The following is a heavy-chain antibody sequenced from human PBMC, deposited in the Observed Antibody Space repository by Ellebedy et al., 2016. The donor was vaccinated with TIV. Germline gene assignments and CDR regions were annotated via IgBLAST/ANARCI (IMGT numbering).Heavy chain of an antibody. Sequence: SETLSLXXAVSGGSISSSNWWSWVRQPPGKGLEWIGEIYHSGSTNYNPSLKSRVTISVDTSKNQFSLKLSSVTAADTAVYYCARRIADYYYYGMDVWGQGTTVTVSS. CDR2: IYHSGST. CDR1: GGSISSSNW. V-gene: IGHV4-4*02. D-gene: IGHD2-15*01. J-gene: IGHJ6*02. CDR3: ARRIADYYYYGMDV.